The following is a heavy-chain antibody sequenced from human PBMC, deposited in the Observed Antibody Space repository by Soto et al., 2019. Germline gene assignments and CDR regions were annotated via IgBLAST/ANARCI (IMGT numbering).Heavy chain of an antibody. D-gene: IGHD1-26*01. Sequence: VQLVESGGGLVQPGGSLKLSCAASGFTFSGSAMHWVRQASGKGLEWVGRIRSKANSYATAYAASVKGRFTISRDDSKNTAYLQMNSLKTEDTAVYYCTRHGWEWELTTFDYWGQGTLVTVSS. CDR1: GFTFSGSA. J-gene: IGHJ4*02. CDR2: IRSKANSYAT. CDR3: TRHGWEWELTTFDY. V-gene: IGHV3-73*02.